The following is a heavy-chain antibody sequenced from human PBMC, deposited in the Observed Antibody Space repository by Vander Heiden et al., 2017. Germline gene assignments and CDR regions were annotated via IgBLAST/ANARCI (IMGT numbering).Heavy chain of an antibody. CDR2: IRSSSSTI. D-gene: IGHD4-17*01. V-gene: IGHV3-48*01. CDR3: ARVTTGYYYYGMDV. Sequence: QAPGKGLEWVSYIRSSSSTIYYADSVKGRFTISRVNAKNSLYLQMNSLRAEDTAVYDCARVTTGYYYYGMDVWGQGTTVTVSS. J-gene: IGHJ6*02.